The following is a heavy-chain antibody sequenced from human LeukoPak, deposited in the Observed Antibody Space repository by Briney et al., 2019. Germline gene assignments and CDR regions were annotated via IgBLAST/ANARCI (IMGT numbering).Heavy chain of an antibody. Sequence: GGTLRLSCAASGFTFSSYGMSWVRQAPGKGLEWVSAISGSGGSTYYADSVKGRFTISRDNSKNTLYLQMNSLRAEDTAAYYCAKTLLSMVHYYMDVWGKGTTVTISS. V-gene: IGHV3-23*01. J-gene: IGHJ6*03. CDR3: AKTLLSMVHYYMDV. D-gene: IGHD2/OR15-2a*01. CDR2: ISGSGGST. CDR1: GFTFSSYG.